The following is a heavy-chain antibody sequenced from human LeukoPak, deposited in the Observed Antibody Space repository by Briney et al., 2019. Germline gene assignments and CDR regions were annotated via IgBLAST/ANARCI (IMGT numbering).Heavy chain of an antibody. Sequence: SETLSLTCTVSGASISSYYWSWIRQSPGKGLEWIGYIYYSGSTNYKPSLKSRVTISVETSKNQFSLKLRSVTAADTAVYYCARVTGYMIEDYFDYWGQGTLVTVSS. D-gene: IGHD3-22*01. CDR1: GASISSYY. CDR3: ARVTGYMIEDYFDY. J-gene: IGHJ4*02. V-gene: IGHV4-59*01. CDR2: IYYSGST.